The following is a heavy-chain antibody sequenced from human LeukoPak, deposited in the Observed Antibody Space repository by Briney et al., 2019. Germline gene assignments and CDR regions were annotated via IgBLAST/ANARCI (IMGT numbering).Heavy chain of an antibody. CDR1: GYTFTGYY. J-gene: IGHJ3*02. D-gene: IGHD3-22*01. V-gene: IGHV1-2*04. CDR2: INPNSGGT. CDR3: AREKVGYYDSSGYYSDAFDI. Sequence: ASVKASCKASGYTFTGYYMHWVRQAPGQGLEWMGWINPNSGGTNYAQKFQGWVTMTRDTSISTAYMELSRLRSDDTAVYYCAREKVGYYDSSGYYSDAFDIWGQGTMVTVSS.